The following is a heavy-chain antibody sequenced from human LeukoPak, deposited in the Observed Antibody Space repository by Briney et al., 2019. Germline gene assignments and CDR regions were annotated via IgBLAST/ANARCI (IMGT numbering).Heavy chain of an antibody. Sequence: SETLSLTCAVYGGSFSGYYWSWIRQPPGKGLEWIGSIYHSGSTFYNPSLESRVTISVDTSKNEFSLNLKSVTAADTAVYYCARQKLGSLSVAGWFFQLWGQGTLVTVSS. CDR3: ARQKLGSLSVAGWFFQL. J-gene: IGHJ1*01. CDR2: IYHSGST. CDR1: GGSFSGYY. V-gene: IGHV4-34*01. D-gene: IGHD6-19*01.